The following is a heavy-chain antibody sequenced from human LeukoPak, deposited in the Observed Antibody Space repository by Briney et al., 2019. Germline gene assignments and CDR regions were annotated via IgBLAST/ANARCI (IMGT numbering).Heavy chain of an antibody. D-gene: IGHD3-10*01. Sequence: AGGSLRLSCAASGFTFSSYAMSWVRQAPGKGLEWVSAISGSGGSTYYADSVKGRFTISRDNSKNTLYLQMNSLRAEDTAVYYCAKDRPGFRGVTMVRGVPPGAFDIWGQGTMVTVSS. CDR1: GFTFSSYA. CDR2: ISGSGGST. CDR3: AKDRPGFRGVTMVRGVPPGAFDI. J-gene: IGHJ3*02. V-gene: IGHV3-23*01.